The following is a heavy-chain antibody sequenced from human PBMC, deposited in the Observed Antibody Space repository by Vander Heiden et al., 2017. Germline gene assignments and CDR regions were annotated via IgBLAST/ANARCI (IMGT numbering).Heavy chain of an antibody. CDR2: ISGSGGST. CDR3: AKEDLWDYGDYDWFDP. CDR1: GFPFSSYA. J-gene: IGHJ5*02. Sequence: EVQLLESVGGLVQPGGSLRLSCAASGFPFSSYARSWVRQAAGKGLEWVSAISGSGGSTYYADSVKGRFTISRDNSKNTLYLQMNSLRAEDTAVYYCAKEDLWDYGDYDWFDPWGQGTLVTVSS. V-gene: IGHV3-23*01. D-gene: IGHD4-17*01.